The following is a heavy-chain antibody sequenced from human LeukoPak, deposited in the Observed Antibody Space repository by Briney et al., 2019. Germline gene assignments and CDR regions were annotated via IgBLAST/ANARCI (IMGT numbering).Heavy chain of an antibody. Sequence: GGSLRLSCAASGFTVSSNYMSWVRQAPGKGLEWVSVIYSGGSTYYADSVKGRFTISRDNAKNSLYLQMNSLRAEDTAVYYCAMYYDFWSGQFDYWGQGTLVTVSS. CDR1: GFTVSSNY. V-gene: IGHV3-66*01. CDR2: IYSGGST. J-gene: IGHJ4*02. CDR3: AMYYDFWSGQFDY. D-gene: IGHD3-3*01.